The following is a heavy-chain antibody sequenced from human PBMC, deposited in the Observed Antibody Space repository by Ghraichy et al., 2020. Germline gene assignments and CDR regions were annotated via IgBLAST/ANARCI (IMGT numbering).Heavy chain of an antibody. CDR3: ARDTGVGSSGWYGTTFDY. D-gene: IGHD6-19*01. J-gene: IGHJ4*02. CDR1: GGSISSYY. CDR2: IYYSGST. Sequence: ESLNISCTVSGGSISSYYWSWIRQPPGKGLEWIGYIYYSGSTNYNPSLKSRVTISVDTSKNQFSLKLSSVTAADTAVYYCARDTGVGSSGWYGTTFDYWGQGTLVTVSS. V-gene: IGHV4-59*01.